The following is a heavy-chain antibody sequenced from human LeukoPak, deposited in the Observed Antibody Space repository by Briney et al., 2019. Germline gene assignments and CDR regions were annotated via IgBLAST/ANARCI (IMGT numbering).Heavy chain of an antibody. J-gene: IGHJ4*02. Sequence: PGGSLRLSCAASGFTFSNYAMSWVRQAPGKGLEWVSSISGSGSSTYYADSVKGRFTISRDNSKNTLYLQMSSLRAEDTAVYYCAKDLDIVATITGNWGQGTRVTVSS. CDR2: ISGSGSST. V-gene: IGHV3-23*01. CDR3: AKDLDIVATITGN. D-gene: IGHD5-12*01. CDR1: GFTFSNYA.